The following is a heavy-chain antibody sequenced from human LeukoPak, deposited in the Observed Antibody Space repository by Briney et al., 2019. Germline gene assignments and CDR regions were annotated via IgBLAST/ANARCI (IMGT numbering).Heavy chain of an antibody. D-gene: IGHD2-2*01. J-gene: IGHJ4*02. CDR2: ISSSSSLI. CDR1: GFTFSRYS. Sequence: GGSLRLSCAASGFTFSRYSMNWVRQAPGKGREWVSSISSSSSLIYYADSVKGRFTISRDNAKNSLYLQMNSLRAEDTAVYYCARDPPLGSCSTISCPHLDYWGQGTLVTVSS. V-gene: IGHV3-21*01. CDR3: ARDPPLGSCSTISCPHLDY.